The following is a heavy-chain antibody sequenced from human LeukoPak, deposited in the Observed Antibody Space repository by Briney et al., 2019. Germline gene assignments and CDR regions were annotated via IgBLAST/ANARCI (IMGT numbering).Heavy chain of an antibody. CDR2: INCNSGAT. D-gene: IGHD6-6*01. Sequence: GASVKVSCKASGYNFTGNYMHWLRQAPGQGLEWMGWINCNSGATKYAQKFQGRITMTRDTSVRTGYMELRSVTSDDTAVYYRARSLVNWGRGTLVTVSS. CDR1: GYNFTGNY. J-gene: IGHJ4*02. CDR3: ARSLVN. V-gene: IGHV1-2*02.